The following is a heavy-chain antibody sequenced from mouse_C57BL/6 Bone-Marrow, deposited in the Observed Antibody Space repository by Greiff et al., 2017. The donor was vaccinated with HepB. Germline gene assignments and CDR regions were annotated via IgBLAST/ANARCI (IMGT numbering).Heavy chain of an antibody. Sequence: VQGVESGAELARPGASVKLSCKASGYTFTSYGISWVKQRTGQGLEWIGEIYPRSGNTYYNEKFKGKATLTADKSSSTAYMELRSLTSEDSAVYFCARGAFGGYYLDYWGQGTTLTVSS. CDR3: ARGAFGGYYLDY. J-gene: IGHJ2*01. CDR1: GYTFTSYG. CDR2: IYPRSGNT. V-gene: IGHV1-81*01.